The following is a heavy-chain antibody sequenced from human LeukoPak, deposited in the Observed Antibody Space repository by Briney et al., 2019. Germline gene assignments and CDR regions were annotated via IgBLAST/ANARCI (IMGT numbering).Heavy chain of an antibody. CDR2: INPSGGST. Sequence: GASVKVSCKASGYTFTSYYMHWVRQAPGQGLEWMGIINPSGGSTSYAQKFQGRVTMTRDTSTSTVYMELSSLRSEDPAVYYCARAKRVPAAPQFVTCFDPWRQGPLVPVSS. CDR1: GYTFTSYY. D-gene: IGHD2-2*01. J-gene: IGHJ5*02. CDR3: ARAKRVPAAPQFVTCFDP. V-gene: IGHV1-46*01.